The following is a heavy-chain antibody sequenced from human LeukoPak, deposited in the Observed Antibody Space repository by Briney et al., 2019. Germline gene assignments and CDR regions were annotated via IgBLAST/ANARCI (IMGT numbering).Heavy chain of an antibody. D-gene: IGHD3-10*01. CDR3: ARDGWFGELDKDHFDY. CDR2: ISLSPKYT. J-gene: IGHJ4*02. Sequence: GGSLRLSCAASGFTFSDYHMSWGRQAPGKGLEWVSYISLSPKYTHYADSVKGRFTISRDNAKNLLYLQMNSLRVEDTAVYYCARDGWFGELDKDHFDYWGQGTLVTVSS. V-gene: IGHV3-11*06. CDR1: GFTFSDYH.